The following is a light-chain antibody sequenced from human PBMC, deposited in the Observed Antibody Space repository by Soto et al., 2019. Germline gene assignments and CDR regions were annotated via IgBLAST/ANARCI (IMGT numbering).Light chain of an antibody. Sequence: EIVLTQSPATLSLSPGEEAPLSGRASPSVSSNLAWYQQKPGKAPRLLIYDASNRATGIPARFSGSGSGTDFTLTISSLEPEDFAVYYCQQRSNWPPVWTFGPGTKVDIK. J-gene: IGKJ3*01. V-gene: IGKV3-11*01. CDR1: PSVSSN. CDR3: QQRSNWPPVWT. CDR2: DAS.